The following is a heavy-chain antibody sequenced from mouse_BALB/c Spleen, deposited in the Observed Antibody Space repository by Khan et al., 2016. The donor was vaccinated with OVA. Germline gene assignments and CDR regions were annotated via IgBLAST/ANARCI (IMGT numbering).Heavy chain of an antibody. CDR2: ISSGGDYT. CDR1: GFTFSSYS. Sequence: EVELVESGGDLVKPGGSLKLSCAASGFTFSSYSMSWVRQTPDKRLEWVASISSGGDYTYYPDSVKGRFTISRDNAKNPPYLQMSDLKSEDTAMYYFADVLTGSFTYWGQGILVTVCA. CDR3: ADVLTGSFTY. J-gene: IGHJ3*01. V-gene: IGHV5-6*01.